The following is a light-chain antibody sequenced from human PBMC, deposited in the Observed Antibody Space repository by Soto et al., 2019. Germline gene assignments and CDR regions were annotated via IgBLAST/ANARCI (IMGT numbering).Light chain of an antibody. Sequence: EIVLTQSPGTLSLSPGARATLSCRASQSVSSSHLAWYQQKPGQAPRFLIYGASSRATGIPDRFSGSGSGTDFTLTISRLEPEDFAVYYCQQYGSSLPWTFGQGTKVEIK. CDR3: QQYGSSLPWT. V-gene: IGKV3-20*01. CDR1: QSVSSSH. J-gene: IGKJ1*01. CDR2: GAS.